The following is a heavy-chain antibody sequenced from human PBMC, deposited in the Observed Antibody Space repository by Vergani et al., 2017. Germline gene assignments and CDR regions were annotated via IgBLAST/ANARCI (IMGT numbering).Heavy chain of an antibody. CDR3: ARDRSRLVMTRAGWFDP. CDR1: GGSFRGYY. J-gene: IGHJ5*02. V-gene: IGHV4-34*01. CDR2: IKHSGST. Sequence: QLQLQQWCAGLLKPSETLSLTCAVSGGSFRGYYWSWIRQPPGKGMEWIGEIKHSGSTNYNPSLKRRFTISVDTSKNQFSLKLSSVTAADTAVYYCARDRSRLVMTRAGWFDPWGQGTLVTVSS. D-gene: IGHD3-9*01.